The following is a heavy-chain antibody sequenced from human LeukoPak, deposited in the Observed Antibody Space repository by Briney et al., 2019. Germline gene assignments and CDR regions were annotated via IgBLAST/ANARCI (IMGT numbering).Heavy chain of an antibody. CDR1: GFTFSSYG. CDR3: AKPPTAKYCSSTSCSYFDY. Sequence: GRSLRHSCAASGFTFSSYGMHWVRPAPGKGLEWVAVISYDGSNKYYADSVKGRFTISRDNSKNTLYLQMNSLRAEDTAVYYCAKPPTAKYCSSTSCSYFDYWGQGTLVTVSS. J-gene: IGHJ4*01. D-gene: IGHD2-2*01. CDR2: ISYDGSNK. V-gene: IGHV3-30*18.